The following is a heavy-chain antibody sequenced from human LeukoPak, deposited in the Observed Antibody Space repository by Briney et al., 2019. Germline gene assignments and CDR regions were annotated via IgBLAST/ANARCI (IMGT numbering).Heavy chain of an antibody. CDR3: ATAPIVAATSPWFDP. V-gene: IGHV1-24*01. D-gene: IGHD2-15*01. Sequence: ASEKVSCKVSGYTPTELSMHWVRQAPGKGLEWMGGFDPEDGETIYAQKFQGRVTMTEDTSTDTAYMELSSLRSEDTAVYYCATAPIVAATSPWFDPWGQGTLVTVSS. J-gene: IGHJ5*02. CDR2: FDPEDGET. CDR1: GYTPTELS.